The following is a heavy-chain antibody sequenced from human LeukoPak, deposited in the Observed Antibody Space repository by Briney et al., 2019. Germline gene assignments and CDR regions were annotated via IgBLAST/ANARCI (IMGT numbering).Heavy chain of an antibody. J-gene: IGHJ5*02. V-gene: IGHV4-61*02. CDR1: GDSISSGDYY. CDR3: ARGSSSWLDP. D-gene: IGHD6-13*01. CDR2: ISSSGST. Sequence: SQTLSLTCTVSGDSISSGDYYWSWIRQPAGKGLEWIGRISSSGSTNYNPSLKSRVTISVDTSKNQFSLKLSSVTAADTAVYYCARGSSSWLDPWGQGTLVTVSS.